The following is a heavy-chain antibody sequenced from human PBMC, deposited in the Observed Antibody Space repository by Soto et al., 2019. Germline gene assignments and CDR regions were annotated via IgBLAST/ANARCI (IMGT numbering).Heavy chain of an antibody. Sequence: ASVKVSCKASGYTFTSYGISWVRQAPGQGFEWMGWISAYNGNTNYAQKLQGRVTMTTDTSTSTAYMELRSLRSDDTAVYYCARDGYFDWLPRFDPWGQGTLVTAPQ. CDR1: GYTFTSYG. CDR2: ISAYNGNT. D-gene: IGHD3-9*01. J-gene: IGHJ5*02. CDR3: ARDGYFDWLPRFDP. V-gene: IGHV1-18*01.